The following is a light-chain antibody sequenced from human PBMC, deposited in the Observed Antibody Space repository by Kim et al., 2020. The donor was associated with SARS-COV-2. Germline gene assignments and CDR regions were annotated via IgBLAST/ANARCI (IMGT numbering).Light chain of an antibody. Sequence: GRTVTISGTRGSGSIASNYVQWYQQRPGSAPTAVIYEDNQRPSGVPDRFSGSIDSSSNTASLTISGLKTEDEADYYCQSYDSSNWVFGGGTQLTVL. CDR3: QSYDSSNWV. CDR1: SGSIASNY. J-gene: IGLJ3*02. CDR2: EDN. V-gene: IGLV6-57*03.